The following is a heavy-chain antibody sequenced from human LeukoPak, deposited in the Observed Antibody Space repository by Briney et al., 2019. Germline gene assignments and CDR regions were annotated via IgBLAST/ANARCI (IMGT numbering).Heavy chain of an antibody. CDR2: ISSSGSTR. D-gene: IGHD5-24*01. J-gene: IGHJ4*02. V-gene: IGHV3-48*03. CDR1: GFAFSLFE. CDR3: ARDRRDGYNLLDY. Sequence: GGSLRLSCATSGFAFSLFEMNWVRQAPGKGLEWVSYISSSGSTRYYADSVKGRFTISRDHAKNALYLQMNNLRAEDTSVYYCARDRRDGYNLLDYWGQGTLVTVSS.